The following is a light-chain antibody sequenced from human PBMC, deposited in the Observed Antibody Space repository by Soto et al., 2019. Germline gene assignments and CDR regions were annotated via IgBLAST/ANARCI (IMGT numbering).Light chain of an antibody. CDR2: LGS. CDR1: QRLLHSNGNTF. Sequence: DIVMTQSPPPLTVTPGEPASISCRSSQRLLHSNGNTFLDWYLQKPGQSPQLLIYLGSNRASGVPDRVSGSEAGTDFTLKISRVEAEDVGVYYCMQALQTPYTFGQGTKLEIK. CDR3: MQALQTPYT. V-gene: IGKV2-28*01. J-gene: IGKJ2*01.